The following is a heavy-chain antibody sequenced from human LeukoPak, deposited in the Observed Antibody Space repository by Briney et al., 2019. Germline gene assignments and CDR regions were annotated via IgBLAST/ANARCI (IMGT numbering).Heavy chain of an antibody. V-gene: IGHV4-59*08. D-gene: IGHD3-9*01. Sequence: SETLSLTCIVSGDSISSYYWSWIRQPPGKGLEWIGYIYYSGSFNYNPSLKSRVTISVDTSKNQFSLKLSAVTAADTAVYYCARLSDILTAYDYWGQGTLVTVSS. CDR2: IYYSGSF. J-gene: IGHJ4*02. CDR3: ARLSDILTAYDY. CDR1: GDSISSYY.